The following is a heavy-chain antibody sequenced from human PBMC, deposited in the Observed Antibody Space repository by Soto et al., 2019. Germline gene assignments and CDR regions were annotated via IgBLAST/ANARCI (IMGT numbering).Heavy chain of an antibody. CDR1: GYNFNSHS. D-gene: IGHD1-26*01. J-gene: IGHJ4*02. V-gene: IGHV7-4-1*01. CDR3: ARDRVSGSFDY. Sequence: QVQLVQSGSESMQPGASVKVSCKGSGYNFNSHSINWLRQAPGQGLEWMGWINPNTGSPTYEQGFTGRFVFSVDTSVSTVYLQIFSLKADDSAVYYCARDRVSGSFDYWGQGTLVTVSS. CDR2: INPNTGSP.